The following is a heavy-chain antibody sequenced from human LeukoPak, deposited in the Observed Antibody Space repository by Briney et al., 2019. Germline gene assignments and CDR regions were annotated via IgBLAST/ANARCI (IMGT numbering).Heavy chain of an antibody. J-gene: IGHJ4*02. CDR2: IYYSGST. Sequence: SETLSLTCTVSGGSISSTSYYWGWIRQPPGKGLEWIGYIYYSGSTNYNPSLKSRVTISVDTSKNQFSLKLSSVTAADTAVYYCARGTYSGYEKGSFDYWGQGTLVTVSS. CDR1: GGSISSTSYY. D-gene: IGHD5-12*01. V-gene: IGHV4-61*05. CDR3: ARGTYSGYEKGSFDY.